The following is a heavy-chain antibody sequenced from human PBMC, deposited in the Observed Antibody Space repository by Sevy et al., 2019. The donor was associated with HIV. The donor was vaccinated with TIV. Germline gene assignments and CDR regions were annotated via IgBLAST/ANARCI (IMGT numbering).Heavy chain of an antibody. D-gene: IGHD3-22*01. V-gene: IGHV3-11*06. Sequence: GGSLRLSCAATGFSLNDYYMTWIRQAPGKGLEWVSYISGDSGHTNYAESVKGRFTISRDNTKNFVYLQMDGLRAEDTATYYCARDGNSGYYFNYYYYGMDVWGQGTTVTVSS. J-gene: IGHJ6*02. CDR3: ARDGNSGYYFNYYYYGMDV. CDR2: ISGDSGHT. CDR1: GFSLNDYY.